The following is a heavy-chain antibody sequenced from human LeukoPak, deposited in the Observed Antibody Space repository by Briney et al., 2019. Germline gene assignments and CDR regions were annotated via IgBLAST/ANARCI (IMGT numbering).Heavy chain of an antibody. CDR3: ASAPDYDYVWGSHLD. CDR1: GGSFSGYY. V-gene: IGHV4-34*01. Sequence: SETLSLTCAVYGGSFSGYYWSWIRQPPGKGLEWIGEINHSGSTNYNPSLKSRVTISVDTSKNQFSLKLSSVTAADTAVYYCASAPDYDYVWGSHLDWGQGTLVTVSS. CDR2: INHSGST. D-gene: IGHD3-16*01. J-gene: IGHJ4*02.